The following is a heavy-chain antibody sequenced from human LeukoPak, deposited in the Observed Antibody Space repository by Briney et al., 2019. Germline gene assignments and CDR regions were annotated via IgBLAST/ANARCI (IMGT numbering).Heavy chain of an antibody. V-gene: IGHV3-48*03. CDR2: ISSSGSTI. CDR1: GFTFSSYE. J-gene: IGHJ4*02. D-gene: IGHD3-22*01. CDR3: ARDRVGYYYDY. Sequence: PGGSLRLSCAASGFTFSSYEMNWVRQAPGKGLEWVSYISSSGSTIYYADSVEGRFTISRDNAKNSLYLQMNSLRAEDTAVYYCARDRVGYYYDYWGQGTLVTVSS.